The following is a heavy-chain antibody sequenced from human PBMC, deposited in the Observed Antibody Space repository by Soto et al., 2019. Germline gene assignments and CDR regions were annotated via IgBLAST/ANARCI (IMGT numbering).Heavy chain of an antibody. CDR2: ISYDGSNK. J-gene: IGHJ4*02. Sequence: GGSLRVSCAASGFTFSSSAMHWFRQSPGKGLEWVAVISYDGSNKYYADSVKGRFTISRDNSKNTLYLQVNSLRAEDTAVYYCARDPSTTSTVTTWQYFDYWGQGTLVTVSS. CDR1: GFTFSSSA. D-gene: IGHD4-17*01. V-gene: IGHV3-30-3*01. CDR3: ARDPSTTSTVTTWQYFDY.